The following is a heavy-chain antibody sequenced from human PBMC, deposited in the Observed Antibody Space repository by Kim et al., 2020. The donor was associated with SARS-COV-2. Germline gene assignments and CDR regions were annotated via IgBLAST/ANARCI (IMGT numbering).Heavy chain of an antibody. J-gene: IGHJ4*02. CDR2: IIPIFGTA. CDR1: GGTFSSYA. D-gene: IGHD3-22*01. CDR3: ARGRVFYDSSGYYGDLFDY. Sequence: SVKVSCKASGGTFSSYAISWVRQAPGQGLEWMGGIIPIFGTANYAQKFQGRVTITADESTSTAYMELSSLRSEDTAVYYCARGRVFYDSSGYYGDLFDYWGQGTLVTVSS. V-gene: IGHV1-69*13.